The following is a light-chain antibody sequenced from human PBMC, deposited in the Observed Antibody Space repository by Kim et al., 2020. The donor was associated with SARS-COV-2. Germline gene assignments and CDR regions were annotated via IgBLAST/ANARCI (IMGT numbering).Light chain of an antibody. CDR1: QSISSH. V-gene: IGKV1-39*01. Sequence: DIQMTQSPSTLSASVGDRVTITCRTTQSISSHLNWYQQKPGRAPKLLISAASTLQGGVPSRFSGSGSATDFTLTISSLQPEDFATYFCQQSYITPFTFGPGTKVDIK. J-gene: IGKJ3*01. CDR2: AAS. CDR3: QQSYITPFT.